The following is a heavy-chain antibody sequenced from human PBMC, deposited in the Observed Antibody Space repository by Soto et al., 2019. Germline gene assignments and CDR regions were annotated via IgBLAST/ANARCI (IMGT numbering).Heavy chain of an antibody. CDR3: ARENNVLPGGYFDY. CDR2: IYHSGST. J-gene: IGHJ4*02. Sequence: QLQLQESGSGLVKPSQTLSLTCAVSGGSISSGGYSWSWIRQPPGKGVEWIGYIYHSGSTYYNPSLKSRVTISVDRSKNQFSLKLSSVTAADTAVYYCARENNVLPGGYFDYWGQGTLVTVSS. CDR1: GGSISSGGYS. D-gene: IGHD3-10*01. V-gene: IGHV4-30-2*01.